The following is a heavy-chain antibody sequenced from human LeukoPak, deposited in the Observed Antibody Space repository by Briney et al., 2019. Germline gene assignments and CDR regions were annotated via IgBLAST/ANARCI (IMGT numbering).Heavy chain of an antibody. Sequence: PGGSLRLSCAASGITFSNHWMHWVRQVPGKGPVWVSRINGDGSTTEYADSVRGRFTISRDNAKNTLYLQMNSLRDEDTAVYYCARDLRDYGGNEAFDYWGQGTLVTVSS. CDR3: ARDLRDYGGNEAFDY. J-gene: IGHJ4*02. V-gene: IGHV3-74*03. CDR1: GITFSNHW. D-gene: IGHD4-23*01. CDR2: INGDGSTT.